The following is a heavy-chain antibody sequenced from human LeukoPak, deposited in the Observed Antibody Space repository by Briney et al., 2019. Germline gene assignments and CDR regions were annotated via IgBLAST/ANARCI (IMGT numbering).Heavy chain of an antibody. CDR3: ARAVAVAGSKSPLFDY. D-gene: IGHD6-19*01. Sequence: SETLSLTCTVSGGSISSSSYYWGWIRQPPGKGLEWIGSIYYSGSTYYNPSLKSRVTISVDTSKNQFSLKLSSVTAADTAVYYCARAVAVAGSKSPLFDYWGQGTLVTVSS. V-gene: IGHV4-39*07. CDR1: GGSISSSSYY. CDR2: IYYSGST. J-gene: IGHJ4*02.